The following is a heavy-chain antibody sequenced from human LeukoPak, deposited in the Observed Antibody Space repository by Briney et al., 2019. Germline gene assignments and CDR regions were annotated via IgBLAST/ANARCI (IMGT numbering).Heavy chain of an antibody. CDR1: GFTFSTYV. V-gene: IGHV3-30*16. Sequence: GRSLRLSCAASGFTFSTYVMHWVRQAPGKGLEWVAVISYDGSNKYYADSVKGRFTISRDNSKNTLYLQMNSLRAEDTAVYYCARGIAVAGPGANWFDPWGQGTLVTVSS. CDR2: ISYDGSNK. J-gene: IGHJ5*02. CDR3: ARGIAVAGPGANWFDP. D-gene: IGHD6-19*01.